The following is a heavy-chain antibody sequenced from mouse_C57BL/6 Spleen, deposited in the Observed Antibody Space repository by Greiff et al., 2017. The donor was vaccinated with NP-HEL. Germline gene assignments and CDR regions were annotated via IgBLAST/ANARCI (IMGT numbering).Heavy chain of an antibody. J-gene: IGHJ4*01. Sequence: QVQLQQPGAELVKPGASVKLSCKASGYTFTSYWMHWVKQRPGQGLEWIGMIHPNSGSTNYNEKFKSKATLTVDKSSSTAYMQLSSLTSEDSAVYYGARAYYYGSSHYYAMDYWGQGTSVTVSS. CDR3: ARAYYYGSSHYYAMDY. D-gene: IGHD1-1*01. CDR2: IHPNSGST. V-gene: IGHV1-64*01. CDR1: GYTFTSYW.